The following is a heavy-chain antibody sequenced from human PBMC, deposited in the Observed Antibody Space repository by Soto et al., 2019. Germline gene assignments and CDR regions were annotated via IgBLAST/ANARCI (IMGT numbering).Heavy chain of an antibody. Sequence: PSETLSLTCTVSGGSISGYYWSWIRQPPGKGLQWIGYIYSSGSTNYNPSLKSRVTISVDTSKNQFSLNLSSVTAADTAVCYCARQRRDFDYWGQGSLVTVSS. V-gene: IGHV4-59*08. CDR3: ARQRRDFDY. CDR1: GGSISGYY. J-gene: IGHJ4*02. CDR2: IYSSGST.